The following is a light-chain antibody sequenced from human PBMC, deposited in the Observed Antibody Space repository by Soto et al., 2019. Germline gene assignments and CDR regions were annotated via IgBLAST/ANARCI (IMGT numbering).Light chain of an antibody. CDR3: SSYTSSSTLV. Sequence: QSALTQPASVSGSPGQSITISCTGTSSDVGGYNYVSWYQQHPDKAPKLMIYDVSNRPSGVSYRFSGSKSGNTASLTISGLQAEDEADYYCSSYTSSSTLVFGGGTKLTVL. J-gene: IGLJ2*01. CDR1: SSDVGGYNY. V-gene: IGLV2-14*01. CDR2: DVS.